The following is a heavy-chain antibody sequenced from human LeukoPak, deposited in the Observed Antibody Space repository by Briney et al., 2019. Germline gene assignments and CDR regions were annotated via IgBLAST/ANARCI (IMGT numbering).Heavy chain of an antibody. Sequence: SETLSLTCVVSGGSISTNHWSWIRQPPGKGPEWIGYVFYSGNTNYNPSLKSRVTISVDTSKNHFYLKLSSVTAADTAMYYCARVGGGYDGYFDYWGQGTLVTVSS. V-gene: IGHV4-59*01. D-gene: IGHD5-12*01. J-gene: IGHJ4*02. CDR1: GGSISTNH. CDR3: ARVGGGYDGYFDY. CDR2: VFYSGNT.